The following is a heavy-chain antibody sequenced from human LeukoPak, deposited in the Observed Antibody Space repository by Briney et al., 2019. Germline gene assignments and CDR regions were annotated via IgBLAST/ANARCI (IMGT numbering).Heavy chain of an antibody. CDR1: GFTFSSYR. CDR2: INSDGSST. D-gene: IGHD3-22*01. J-gene: IGHJ1*01. Sequence: GGSLRLSCAASGFTFSSYRMHWVRQAPGKGLVWVSRINSDGSSTSYADSVKGRFTISRDNAKNTLYLQMNSLRAEDTAVYYCARISDYYDSSGYRLEYFQHWGQGTLVTVSS. CDR3: ARISDYYDSSGYRLEYFQH. V-gene: IGHV3-74*01.